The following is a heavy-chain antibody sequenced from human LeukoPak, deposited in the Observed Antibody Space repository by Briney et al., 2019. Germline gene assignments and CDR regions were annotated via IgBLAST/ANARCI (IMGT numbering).Heavy chain of an antibody. V-gene: IGHV4-61*08. D-gene: IGHD6-13*01. CDR1: GGSISFGGYY. Sequence: PSRTLSLTCTVSGGSISFGGYYWSWIRQSPGKGLEWIAYIHTSGSTSYNPSLKSRVTISVDTSKNEFSLKLTSVNAADTAVYYCARDRPGGSSLDYWGQGTLVTVSS. CDR2: IHTSGST. CDR3: ARDRPGGSSLDY. J-gene: IGHJ4*02.